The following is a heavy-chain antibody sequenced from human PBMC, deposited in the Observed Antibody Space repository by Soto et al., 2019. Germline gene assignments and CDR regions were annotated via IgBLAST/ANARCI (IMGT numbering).Heavy chain of an antibody. J-gene: IGHJ3*02. CDR1: GGSIISSSYY. CDR3: ASPVDYGGNSGHAFDI. V-gene: IGHV4-39*01. CDR2: IYNSRTT. D-gene: IGHD4-17*01. Sequence: SLTCTVSGGSIISSSYYWGWIRQPPGKGLEWIGNIYNSRTTYYNPSLKSRVTISADTSKNQFSLKLSSVTAADTAVYYCASPVDYGGNSGHAFDIWGQGTTVTVSS.